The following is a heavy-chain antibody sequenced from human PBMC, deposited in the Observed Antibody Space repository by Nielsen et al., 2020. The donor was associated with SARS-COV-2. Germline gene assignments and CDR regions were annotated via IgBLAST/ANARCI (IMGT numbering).Heavy chain of an antibody. CDR1: GGSISSYY. V-gene: IGHV4-59*08. Sequence: SETLSLTCTVSGGSISSYYWSWIRQPPGKGLEWIGYIYYSGSTNYNPSLKSRVTISVDTSKNQFSLKLSSVTAADTAVYYCARNIAVAGTWWFDPWGQRTLVTVSS. D-gene: IGHD6-19*01. CDR2: IYYSGST. J-gene: IGHJ5*02. CDR3: ARNIAVAGTWWFDP.